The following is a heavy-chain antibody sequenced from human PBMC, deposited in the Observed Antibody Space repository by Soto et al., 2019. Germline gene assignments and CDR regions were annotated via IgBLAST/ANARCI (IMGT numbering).Heavy chain of an antibody. V-gene: IGHV1-18*01. J-gene: IGHJ4*02. D-gene: IGHD6-19*01. CDR2: ISAYNGNT. CDR3: ARVMAVADLDY. CDR1: GGTFSSYA. Sequence: ASVKVSCKASGGTFSSYAISWVRQAPGQGLEWMGWISAYNGNTNYAQKLQGRVTMTTDTSTSTAYMELRSLRSDDTAVYYCARVMAVADLDYWGKGPLVTVSS.